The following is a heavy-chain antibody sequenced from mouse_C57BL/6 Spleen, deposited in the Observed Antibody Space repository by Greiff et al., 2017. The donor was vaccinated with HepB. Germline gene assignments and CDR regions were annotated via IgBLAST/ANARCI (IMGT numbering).Heavy chain of an antibody. Sequence: EVQLVESGPGLVKPSQSLSLTCSVTGYSITSGYYWNWIRQFPGNKLEWMGYISYDGSNNYNPSLKNRISITRDTSKNQFFLKLNSVTTEDTATYYCAREGSTTVVARGFAYWGQGTLVTVSA. CDR2: ISYDGSN. D-gene: IGHD1-1*01. J-gene: IGHJ3*01. CDR3: AREGSTTVVARGFAY. CDR1: GYSITSGYY. V-gene: IGHV3-6*01.